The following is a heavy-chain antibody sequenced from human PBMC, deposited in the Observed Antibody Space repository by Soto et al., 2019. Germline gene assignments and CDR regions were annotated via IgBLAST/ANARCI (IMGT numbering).Heavy chain of an antibody. D-gene: IGHD2-15*01. CDR2: IIPIFGTA. J-gene: IGHJ6*02. CDR1: GGTFSSYA. CDR3: ARVVAATPTYYYYYGMDV. V-gene: IGHV1-69*13. Sequence: SVKVSCKASGGTFSSYAISWVRQAPGQGREWMGGIIPIFGTANYAQKFQGRVTITADESTSTAYMELSSLRSEDTAVYYCARVVAATPTYYYYYGMDVWGQGTTVTVSS.